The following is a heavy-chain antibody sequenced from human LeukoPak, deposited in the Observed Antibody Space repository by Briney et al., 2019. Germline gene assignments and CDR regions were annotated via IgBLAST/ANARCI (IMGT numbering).Heavy chain of an antibody. Sequence: GGSLRLSCAASGFTFSSYGMHWVRQAPGKGLEWVSAISGSGGSTYYADSVKGRFTISRDNSKNTLYLQMNSLRAEDTAVYYCAKSPIAVAGFLPFDYWGQGTLVTVSS. CDR2: ISGSGGST. CDR3: AKSPIAVAGFLPFDY. CDR1: GFTFSSYG. V-gene: IGHV3-23*01. D-gene: IGHD6-19*01. J-gene: IGHJ4*02.